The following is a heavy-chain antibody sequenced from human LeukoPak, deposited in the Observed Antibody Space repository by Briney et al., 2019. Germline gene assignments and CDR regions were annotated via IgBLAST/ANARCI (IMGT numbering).Heavy chain of an antibody. Sequence: ASVKVSCKASGYTFTSYGISWVRQAPGQGLEWMGWINPNSGGTNYAQKFQGRVTMTRDTSISTAYMELSRLRSDDTAVYYCARARDIVATDYWGQGTLVTVSS. CDR2: INPNSGGT. J-gene: IGHJ4*02. CDR3: ARARDIVATDY. V-gene: IGHV1-2*02. D-gene: IGHD5-12*01. CDR1: GYTFTSYG.